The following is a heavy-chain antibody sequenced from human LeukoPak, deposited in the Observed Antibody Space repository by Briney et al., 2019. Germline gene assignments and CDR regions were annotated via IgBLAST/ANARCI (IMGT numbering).Heavy chain of an antibody. CDR2: IKQDGSEK. Sequence: PGGSPRLSRAGSGFTYSCYWLNWVRGAPGRGLEQVTNIKQDGSEKYYVDSVKGRFTISRDNAKTSLYLQMNSLRAEDTPVYYCARGGPHYDISTGYSYYYNMDVWGKGTTVTVSS. D-gene: IGHD3-9*01. CDR1: GFTYSCYW. CDR3: ARGGPHYDISTGYSYYYNMDV. J-gene: IGHJ6*03. V-gene: IGHV3-7*01.